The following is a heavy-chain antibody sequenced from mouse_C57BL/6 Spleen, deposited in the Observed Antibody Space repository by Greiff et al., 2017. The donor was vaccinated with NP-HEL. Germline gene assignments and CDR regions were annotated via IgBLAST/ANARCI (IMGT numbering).Heavy chain of an antibody. CDR2: IRNKANNHAT. CDR1: GFTFSDAW. J-gene: IGHJ4*01. Sequence: EVKLEESGGGLVQPGGSMKLSCAASGFTFSDAWMDWVRQSPEKGLEWVAYIRNKANNHATYYAESVKGRFTISRDDSKSSVYLQMNSLRAEDTGIYYCTSITTVVAKYAMDYWGQGTSVTVSS. V-gene: IGHV6-6*01. D-gene: IGHD1-1*01. CDR3: TSITTVVAKYAMDY.